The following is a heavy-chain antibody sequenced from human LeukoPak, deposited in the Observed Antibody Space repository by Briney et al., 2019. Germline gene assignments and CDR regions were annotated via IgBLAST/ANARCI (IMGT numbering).Heavy chain of an antibody. CDR2: IYYSGST. J-gene: IGHJ3*02. Sequence: SETLSLTCTVSGGSISSGDYYRSWIRQPPGKGLEWIGYIYYSGSTYYNPSLKSRVTISVDTSKNQFSLKLSSVTAADTAVYYCARANSIFGVVMDIWGQGTMVTVSS. V-gene: IGHV4-30-4*08. D-gene: IGHD3-3*01. CDR1: GGSISSGDYY. CDR3: ARANSIFGVVMDI.